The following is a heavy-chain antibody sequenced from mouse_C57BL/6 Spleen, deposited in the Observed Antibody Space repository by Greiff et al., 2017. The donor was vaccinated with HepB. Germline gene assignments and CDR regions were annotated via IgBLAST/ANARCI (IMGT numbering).Heavy chain of an antibody. V-gene: IGHV8-12*01. CDR3: ARRARGNWDPYFDY. J-gene: IGHJ2*01. D-gene: IGHD4-1*01. CDR2: IYWDDDK. Sequence: QVTLKESGPGILQSSQTLSLTCSFSGFSLSTSGMGVSWIRQPSGKGLEWLAHIYWDDDKRYNPSLKSRLTISKDTSRNQVFLKITSVDTADTATYYCARRARGNWDPYFDYWGQGTTLTVSS. CDR1: GFSLSTSGMG.